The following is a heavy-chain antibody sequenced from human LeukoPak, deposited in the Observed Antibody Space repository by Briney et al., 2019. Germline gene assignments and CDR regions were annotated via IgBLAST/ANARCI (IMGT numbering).Heavy chain of an antibody. D-gene: IGHD3-22*01. V-gene: IGHV3-21*01. Sequence: GSLRLSCAASGFTLSSYSMNWVRQAPGEGLEGVSSISSSSSYIYYADSVKGRFTISRDNAKNSLYLQMNSLRAEDTAVYYCARDLTSDYYDSSGLMGYWGQGTLVTVSS. CDR2: ISSSSSYI. CDR1: GFTLSSYS. CDR3: ARDLTSDYYDSSGLMGY. J-gene: IGHJ4*02.